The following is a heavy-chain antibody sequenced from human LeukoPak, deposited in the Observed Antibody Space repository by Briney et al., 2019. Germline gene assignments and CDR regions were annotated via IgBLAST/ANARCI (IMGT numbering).Heavy chain of an antibody. Sequence: SGGSLRLSCPASGFTFSDNYMSWIRQAPGKGLEWVSSISSSSSYIYYADSVKGRFTISRDNAKNSLYLQMNSLRAEDTAVYYCGRGWAVDFWGQGNPGHRLL. V-gene: IGHV3-11*06. CDR2: ISSSSSYI. CDR3: GRGWAVDF. J-gene: IGHJ4*02. CDR1: GFTFSDNY. D-gene: IGHD5-24*01.